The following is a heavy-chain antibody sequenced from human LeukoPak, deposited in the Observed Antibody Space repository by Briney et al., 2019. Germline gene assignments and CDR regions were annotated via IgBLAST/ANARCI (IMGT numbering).Heavy chain of an antibody. CDR2: INPNSGGT. CDR3: ARDRVGNYLDY. Sequence: ASVKVSCKASGYTFTGYYLHWVRQAPGKGLEWMGWINPNSGGTHYAQKFQGRVIMTSDTSISTAYMELSRMRSDDTAVYYCARDRVGNYLDYWGQGTLATVSS. D-gene: IGHD4-11*01. V-gene: IGHV1-2*02. CDR1: GYTFTGYY. J-gene: IGHJ4*02.